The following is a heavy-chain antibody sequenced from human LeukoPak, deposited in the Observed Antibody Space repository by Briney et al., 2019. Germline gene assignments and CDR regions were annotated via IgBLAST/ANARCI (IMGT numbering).Heavy chain of an antibody. CDR1: GGSFSGYY. V-gene: IGHV4-34*01. CDR3: AGRGYSYGPTNFDY. CDR2: INHSGST. J-gene: IGHJ4*02. Sequence: SETLSLTCAVYGGSFSGYYWSWIRQPPGKGLEWIGEINHSGSTNYNPSLKSRVTISVDTSKNQFSLKLSSVTAADTAVYYCAGRGYSYGPTNFDYWGQGTLVTVSS. D-gene: IGHD5-18*01.